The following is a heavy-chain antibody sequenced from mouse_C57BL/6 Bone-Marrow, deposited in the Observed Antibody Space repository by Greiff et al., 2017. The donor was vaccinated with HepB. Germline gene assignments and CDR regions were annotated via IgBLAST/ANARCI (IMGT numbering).Heavy chain of an antibody. CDR2: IYPRSGNT. Sequence: VKLVESGAELARPGASVKLSCKASGYTFTSYGISWVKQRTGQGLEWIGEIYPRSGNTYYNEKFKGKATLTAYKSSSTAYMELRSLTSEDSAVYFCARERWLLLFDYWGQGTTLTVSS. J-gene: IGHJ2*01. D-gene: IGHD2-3*01. CDR1: GYTFTSYG. V-gene: IGHV1-81*01. CDR3: ARERWLLLFDY.